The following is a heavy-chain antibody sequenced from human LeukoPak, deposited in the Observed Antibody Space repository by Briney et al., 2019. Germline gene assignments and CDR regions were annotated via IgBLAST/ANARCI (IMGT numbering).Heavy chain of an antibody. CDR1: GGSISSGDYY. J-gene: IGHJ6*02. Sequence: SGTLSLTCTVSGGSISSGDYYWSWIRQPPGKGLEWIGYIYYSGSTYYNPSLKSRVTISVDTSKNQFSLKLSSVTAADTAVYYCARGCGGDCPHYYYYGMDVWGQGTTVTVSS. V-gene: IGHV4-30-4*01. CDR3: ARGCGGDCPHYYYYGMDV. D-gene: IGHD2-21*02. CDR2: IYYSGST.